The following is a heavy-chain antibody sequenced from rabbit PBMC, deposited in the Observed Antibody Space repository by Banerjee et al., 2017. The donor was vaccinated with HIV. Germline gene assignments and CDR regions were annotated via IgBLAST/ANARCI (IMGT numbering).Heavy chain of an antibody. Sequence: QEQLVEYGGDLVKPGASLTLTCKASGFSFSNGYYMSWVRQAPGKGLEWIGCIGTGSGSTYYASWAKGRFTISKTSSTTVTLQMTSLTAADTATYFCASGYSDVYFNLWGPGTLVTVS. J-gene: IGHJ4*01. CDR1: GFSFSNGYY. D-gene: IGHD1-1*01. CDR3: ASGYSDVYFNL. V-gene: IGHV1S45*01. CDR2: IGTGSGST.